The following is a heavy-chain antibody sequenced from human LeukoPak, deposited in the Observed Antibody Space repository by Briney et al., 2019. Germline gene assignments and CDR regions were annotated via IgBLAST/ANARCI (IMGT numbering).Heavy chain of an antibody. D-gene: IGHD2-21*01. V-gene: IGHV3-23*01. CDR2: ISGSGAGT. CDR3: AKVITIKGYIDY. CDR1: GFTFSTYA. Sequence: GGSLRLSCAASGFTFSTYAMTWVRQAPGEGLEWVSTISGSGAGTYYADSVKGRFTISRDNSKNMLYLQMNSLRAKDTAVYYCAKVITIKGYIDYWGQGTLVTVSS. J-gene: IGHJ4*02.